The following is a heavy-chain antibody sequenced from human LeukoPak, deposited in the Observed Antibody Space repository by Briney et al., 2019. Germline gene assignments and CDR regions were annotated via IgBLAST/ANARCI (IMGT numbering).Heavy chain of an antibody. CDR1: GFTFSSYG. CDR2: IRYDGSNK. Sequence: GGSLRLSCAASGFTFSSYGMHWVRQAPGKGLEWVAFIRYDGSNKYYADSVKGRFTISRDNSKNTLYLQMNSLRAEDTAVYYCAKDYTLLLVGATRPPTGWGQGALVTVSS. V-gene: IGHV3-30*02. D-gene: IGHD1-26*01. J-gene: IGHJ4*02. CDR3: AKDYTLLLVGATRPPTG.